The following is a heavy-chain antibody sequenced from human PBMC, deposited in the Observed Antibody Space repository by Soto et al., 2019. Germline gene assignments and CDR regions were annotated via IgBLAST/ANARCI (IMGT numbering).Heavy chain of an antibody. CDR1: GFSFSTHA. Sequence: GGSLRLSCTASGFSFSTHAMSWVRQAPGKGLEWVSSISSGGTTAFYAASVEGRFTISRDKSKNTLYLQMNSLRADDTAVYYCAREGGSIGGWFGRKFDSWGHGTQVTPSS. V-gene: IGHV3-23*01. CDR3: AREGGSIGGWFGRKFDS. CDR2: ISSGGTTA. D-gene: IGHD6-19*01. J-gene: IGHJ4*01.